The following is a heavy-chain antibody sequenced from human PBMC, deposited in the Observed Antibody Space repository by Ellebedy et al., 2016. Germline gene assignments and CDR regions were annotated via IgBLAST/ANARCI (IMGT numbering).Heavy chain of an antibody. D-gene: IGHD3-3*01. CDR2: IYYSGST. CDR3: ASGGYYQIDGY. J-gene: IGHJ4*02. V-gene: IGHV4-34*11. Sequence: SETLSLTCAVYGGSFSAYYWSWIRQPPGKGLEWIGYIYYSGSTNYNPSLKSRVTISVDTSKNQLSLKLSSVTAADTAVYYCASGGYYQIDGYWGQGTLVTVSS. CDR1: GGSFSAYY.